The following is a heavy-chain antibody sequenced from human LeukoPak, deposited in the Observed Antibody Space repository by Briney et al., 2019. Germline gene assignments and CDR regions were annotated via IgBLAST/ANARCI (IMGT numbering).Heavy chain of an antibody. Sequence: PQGSLTLSCAASGYTFSSYAMSWVPKAPGKRLEWVSAISGSGGRTYYADSVKGRFTISRDKAKNSLYLQMNSLRAEDTALYYCAKGRGYSYGRGPYYFDYWGQGNLVTVSS. CDR3: AKGRGYSYGRGPYYFDY. J-gene: IGHJ4*02. D-gene: IGHD5-18*01. V-gene: IGHV3-23*01. CDR2: ISGSGGRT. CDR1: GYTFSSYA.